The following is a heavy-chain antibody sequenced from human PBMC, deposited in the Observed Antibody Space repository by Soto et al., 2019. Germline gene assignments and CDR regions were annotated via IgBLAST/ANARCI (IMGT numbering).Heavy chain of an antibody. V-gene: IGHV3-48*03. CDR3: ARDAYSSSYFDY. CDR1: GFTFSGFE. D-gene: IGHD6-13*01. Sequence: EVQLVESGGGLVQPGGSLRLSCAASGFTFSGFEMNWVRQAPGKGLEWVSYISSSGSTIYYADSVKGRFTMSKDNAKNSLYLQMNSLRAEDTAVYYCARDAYSSSYFDYWGQGTLVTVSS. J-gene: IGHJ4*02. CDR2: ISSSGSTI.